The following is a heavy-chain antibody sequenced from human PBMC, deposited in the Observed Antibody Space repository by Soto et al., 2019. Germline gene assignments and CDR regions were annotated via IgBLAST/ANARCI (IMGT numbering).Heavy chain of an antibody. J-gene: IGHJ6*02. CDR2: ISGSGGST. CDR1: GFTFSSYA. Sequence: EVQLLESGGGLVQPGGSLRLSCAASGFTFSSYAMSWVRQAPGKGLEWVSAISGSGGSTYYADSVKGRFTISRDNSKNTLYLQMNSLRAEATAVYYCAKGPSGYDFGYYYGMDVWGQGTTVTVSS. V-gene: IGHV3-23*01. CDR3: AKGPSGYDFGYYYGMDV. D-gene: IGHD5-12*01.